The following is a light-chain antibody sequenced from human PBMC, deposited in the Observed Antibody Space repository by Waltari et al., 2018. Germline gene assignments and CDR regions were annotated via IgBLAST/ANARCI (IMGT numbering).Light chain of an antibody. V-gene: IGLV2-23*02. CDR3: CSYAGSSTWV. Sequence: SCPNQPAPGFGSPGQSITIPCPGTSSDFGGYNHVPWYQQHPGKAPKLMIYDVSKRPSGVSNRFSGSKSGNTASLTISGLQAEDEADYYCCSYAGSSTWVFGGGTKLTVL. J-gene: IGLJ3*02. CDR2: DVS. CDR1: SSDFGGYNH.